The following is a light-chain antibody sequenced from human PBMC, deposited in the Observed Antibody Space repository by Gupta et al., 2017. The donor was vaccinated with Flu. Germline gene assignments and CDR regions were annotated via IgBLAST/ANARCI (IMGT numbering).Light chain of an antibody. CDR3: LQTYNSSPKT. Sequence: SSLSASVGDRVIITCRASQSISSYLQWYQQKPGKAPKLLIYAASSLQSGGPSKLSGSGSGTDFTLTISSLQPEDFATYFCLQTYNSSPKTFGEGTRVEIK. J-gene: IGKJ4*01. V-gene: IGKV1-39*01. CDR2: AAS. CDR1: QSISSY.